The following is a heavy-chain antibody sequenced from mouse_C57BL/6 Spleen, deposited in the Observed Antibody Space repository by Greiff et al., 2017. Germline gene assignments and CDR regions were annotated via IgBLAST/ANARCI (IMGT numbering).Heavy chain of an antibody. D-gene: IGHD2-10*01. CDR2: INPSNGGT. CDR3: ARGEIYGPTTCFAY. J-gene: IGHJ3*01. Sequence: QVQLQQPGTELVKPGASVKLSCKASGYTFTSYWMHWVKQRPGQGLEWIGNINPSNGGTSYNEKFKSKATLTVDKSSSTAYMQRSSLTSEDSAVYYCARGEIYGPTTCFAYWGQGTLVTVSA. V-gene: IGHV1-53*01. CDR1: GYTFTSYW.